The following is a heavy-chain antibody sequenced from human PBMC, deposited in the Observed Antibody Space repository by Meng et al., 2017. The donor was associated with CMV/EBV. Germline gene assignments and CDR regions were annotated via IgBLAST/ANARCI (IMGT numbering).Heavy chain of an antibody. D-gene: IGHD6-13*01. CDR2: ISGYSGDT. CDR3: ARLGSSLWFDLDF. Sequence: AAVPVSRKASGYTLTNYDFYWVRQARGQGLEWMGWISGYSGDTNYSQNFRGRVTMTTDTSTSTAYMELRSLRSDDTAVYYCARLGSSLWFDLDFWGQGTLVTVSS. V-gene: IGHV1-18*01. J-gene: IGHJ4*02. CDR1: GYTLTNYD.